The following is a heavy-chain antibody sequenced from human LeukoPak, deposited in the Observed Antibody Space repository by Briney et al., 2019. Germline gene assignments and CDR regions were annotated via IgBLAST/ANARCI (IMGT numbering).Heavy chain of an antibody. CDR2: IYSSGST. Sequence: SETLSLTCSVSGVSISSGSNYWGWIRQPPGKPLEWIGSIYSSGSTHYNPSLKSRVIILIDTAKNHFSLNLSSVTAADTAVYHCARSDGYGLVGIWGQGTMVTVSS. CDR3: ARSDGYGLVGI. CDR1: GVSISSGSNY. D-gene: IGHD3-10*01. V-gene: IGHV4-39*07. J-gene: IGHJ3*02.